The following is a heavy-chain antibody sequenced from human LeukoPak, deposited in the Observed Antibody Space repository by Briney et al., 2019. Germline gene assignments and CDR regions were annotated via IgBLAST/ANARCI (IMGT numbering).Heavy chain of an antibody. J-gene: IGHJ4*02. D-gene: IGHD2-15*01. Sequence: GASVTVSCKATGYTFTSYDINGVGQAAGQGGEWMGWMNPKSGNTGYAQKFRGRVTMTRTTSISTAYMELSSLRSEDTAVYYCAVVVAATLVYWGQGTLVTVSS. CDR2: MNPKSGNT. CDR1: GYTFTSYD. V-gene: IGHV1-8*01. CDR3: AVVVAATLVY.